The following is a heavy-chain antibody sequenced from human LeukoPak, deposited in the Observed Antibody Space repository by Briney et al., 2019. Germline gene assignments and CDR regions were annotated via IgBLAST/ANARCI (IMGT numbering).Heavy chain of an antibody. CDR1: GGSISDYY. CDR2: IYYSGST. V-gene: IGHV4-59*08. J-gene: IGHJ4*02. D-gene: IGHD6-13*01. Sequence: SETLSLTCTVSGGSISDYYWSWIRRPPGKGLEWVGYIYYSGSTDYNPSLKSRVTMAVDASKNQFSLKLSSVTAADTAVYYCARPGIRSFDYWGQGTLVTVSS. CDR3: ARPGIRSFDY.